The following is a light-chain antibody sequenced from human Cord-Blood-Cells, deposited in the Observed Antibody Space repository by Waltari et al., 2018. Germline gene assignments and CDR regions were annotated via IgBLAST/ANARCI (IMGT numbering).Light chain of an antibody. CDR1: ALPKQY. J-gene: IGLJ2*01. CDR3: QSAYSSGTSVV. Sequence: SYELTQPPSVSVSPGQTARITCSGDALPKQYANWYQQKPGQAPGLVKYKDRERPSGIPERFSGSSSGTTVTLTISGVQAEDEADYYCQSAYSSGTSVVFGGGTKLTVL. V-gene: IGLV3-25*03. CDR2: KDR.